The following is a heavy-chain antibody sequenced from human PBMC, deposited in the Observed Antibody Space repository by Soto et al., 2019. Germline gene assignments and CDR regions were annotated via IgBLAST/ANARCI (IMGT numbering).Heavy chain of an antibody. CDR2: IYHSGST. CDR1: GGSISSSNW. J-gene: IGHJ3*02. D-gene: IGHD3-22*01. V-gene: IGHV4-4*02. Sequence: PSETLSLTCAVSGGSISSSNWWSWVRQPPGKGLEWIGEIYHSGSTNYNPSLKSRVTISVDKSKNQFSLKLSSVTAADTAVYYCASRGGDYYDSSGYGDAFDIWGQGTMVT. CDR3: ASRGGDYYDSSGYGDAFDI.